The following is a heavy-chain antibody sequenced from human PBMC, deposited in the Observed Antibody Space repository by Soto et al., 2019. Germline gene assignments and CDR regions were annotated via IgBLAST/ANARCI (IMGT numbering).Heavy chain of an antibody. CDR1: GGSISSSSYY. CDR3: ARQYYFGSGSYSNRPFDF. V-gene: IGHV4-39*01. CDR2: IYYSGNT. J-gene: IGHJ4*02. D-gene: IGHD3-10*01. Sequence: SETLSLTCTVSGGSISSSSYYWGWIRQPPGKGLEWIGSIYYSGNTYYNPSLKSRVTISVDTAKNQFSLKLSSVTAADTAVYYCARQYYFGSGSYSNRPFDFWGQGTLVTVSS.